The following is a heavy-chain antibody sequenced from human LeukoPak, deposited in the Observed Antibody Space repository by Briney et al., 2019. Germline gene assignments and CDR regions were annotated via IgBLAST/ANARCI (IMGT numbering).Heavy chain of an antibody. J-gene: IGHJ4*02. CDR3: ARDPWQD. CDR2: ISWNSGSI. CDR1: GFTFDDYA. Sequence: GGSLRLSCAASGFTFDDYAMHWVRQAPGKGLEWVSGISWNSGSIGYADSVKGRFTISRDNAKNSLYLQMNSLRAEDTAVYYCARDPWQDWGRGTLVTVSA. D-gene: IGHD5-12*01. V-gene: IGHV3-9*01.